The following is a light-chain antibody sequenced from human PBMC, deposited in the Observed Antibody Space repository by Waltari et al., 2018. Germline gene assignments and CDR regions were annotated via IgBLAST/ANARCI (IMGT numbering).Light chain of an antibody. CDR1: QSISSW. Sequence: DIQMTQSPSTLSASVGDRVTITCRASQSISSWLAWDQQKPGKAPKLLIYDASSLESGVPSRFSGSGSGTEFTLTISSLQPDDFATYYCQQYNIQGTFGQGTKLEIK. J-gene: IGKJ2*02. V-gene: IGKV1-5*01. CDR3: QQYNIQGT. CDR2: DAS.